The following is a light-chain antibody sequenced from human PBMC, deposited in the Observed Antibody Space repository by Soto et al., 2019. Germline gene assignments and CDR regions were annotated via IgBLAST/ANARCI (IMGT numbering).Light chain of an antibody. CDR2: GAS. J-gene: IGKJ5*01. CDR3: QQYGSSLIT. V-gene: IGKV3-20*01. CDR1: LSVSSNS. Sequence: VLTQSPGTLSLSPGERATLSCRASLSVSSNSLAWYHQKPGQPPRLVMYGASSRATGIPDRFSGSGYGTDFTLTISRLETEDFAMYYCQQYGSSLITFGQGTRLEIK.